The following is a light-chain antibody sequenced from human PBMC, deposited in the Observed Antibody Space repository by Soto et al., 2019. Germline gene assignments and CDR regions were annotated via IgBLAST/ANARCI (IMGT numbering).Light chain of an antibody. CDR1: QSVSSNY. J-gene: IGKJ3*01. CDR2: AAS. Sequence: ENVLTQSPGTLSLSPGERATLSCRASQSVSSNYLAWYQQKPGQAPRLLIHAASSGATGIPDRFSGSGSGTDFTLTITSLEPEDFAVYYCQQYGTSPLTFGPGTRVDMK. CDR3: QQYGTSPLT. V-gene: IGKV3-20*01.